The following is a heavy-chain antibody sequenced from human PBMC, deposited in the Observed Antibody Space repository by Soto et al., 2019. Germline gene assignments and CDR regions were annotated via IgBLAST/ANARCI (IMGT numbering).Heavy chain of an antibody. D-gene: IGHD5-12*01. Sequence: HPGGSLRLSCTASGFTFGDYAMSWFRQAPGKGLEWVGFIRSKAYGGTTEYAASVKGRFTISRDDSKSIAYLQMNSLKTEDTAVYYCTRDLLVATSLLAGYWGQGTLVTVSS. CDR1: GFTFGDYA. CDR2: IRSKAYGGTT. J-gene: IGHJ4*02. CDR3: TRDLLVATSLLAGY. V-gene: IGHV3-49*03.